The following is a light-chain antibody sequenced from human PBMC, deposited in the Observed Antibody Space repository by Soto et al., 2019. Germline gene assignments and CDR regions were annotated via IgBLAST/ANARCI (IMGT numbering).Light chain of an antibody. CDR3: HPRA. Sequence: DIQMTKYHSTLSSSVGDRVTITCRASQSVSSWLAWYQHKPRKAPNPLIYDASTLESGVPSRFSGSGYGTEFPLPISSLQPDGFATCSCHPRAFGQGTRPDI. CDR1: QSVSSW. V-gene: IGKV1-5*01. J-gene: IGKJ5*01. CDR2: DAS.